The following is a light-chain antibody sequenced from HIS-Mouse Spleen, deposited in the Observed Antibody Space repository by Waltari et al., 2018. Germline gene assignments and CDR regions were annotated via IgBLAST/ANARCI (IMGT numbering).Light chain of an antibody. V-gene: IGLV1-40*01. CDR3: PSYDSSLRGWV. Sequence: QSVLTQPPSVSGAPGPRVTISCTGSSSNIGAGDDVHWYQQLPGTAPKLLIYGNGNLPSQVTDQVSGSHSHTSTCRAITVLQAGDGAVYYCPSYDSSLRGWVFGGGTTLTVL. CDR1: SSNIGAGDD. CDR2: GNG. J-gene: IGLJ3*02.